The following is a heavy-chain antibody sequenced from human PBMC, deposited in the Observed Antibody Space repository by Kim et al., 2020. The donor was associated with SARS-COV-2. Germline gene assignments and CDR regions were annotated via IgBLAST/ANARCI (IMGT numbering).Heavy chain of an antibody. Sequence: GGSLRLSCAASGFTFSRYEMNWVRQAPGKGLEWVSYIDLRGSTIYYADSVKGRFTISRDNAKNSLFLQMDSLRAEDTAMYYCAGDDYGGNSFVDGLDMWGRGTMVIVSS. CDR3: AGDDYGGNSFVDGLDM. V-gene: IGHV3-48*03. CDR2: IDLRGSTI. D-gene: IGHD4-17*01. CDR1: GFTFSRYE. J-gene: IGHJ3*02.